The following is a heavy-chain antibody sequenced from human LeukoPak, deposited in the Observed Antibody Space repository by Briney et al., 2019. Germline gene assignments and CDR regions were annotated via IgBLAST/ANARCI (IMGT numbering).Heavy chain of an antibody. CDR2: INSDGSST. Sequence: PGGSLRLSCAASGFTFSSYWMHWVRQAPGKGLVWVSRINSDGSSTSYADSVKGRFTISRDNAKNTLYLQMNSLRAEDTAVYYCAREQWLVGGYYGMDVWGQGTTVTVSS. V-gene: IGHV3-74*01. D-gene: IGHD6-19*01. CDR1: GFTFSSYW. J-gene: IGHJ6*02. CDR3: AREQWLVGGYYGMDV.